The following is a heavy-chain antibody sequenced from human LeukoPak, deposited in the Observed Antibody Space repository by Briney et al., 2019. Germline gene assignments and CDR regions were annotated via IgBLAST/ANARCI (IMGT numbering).Heavy chain of an antibody. J-gene: IGHJ4*02. CDR3: ARFGYTSSLDY. Sequence: PGGSLRLSCAASGFTVSSNYMSWVRQAPGKGLEWVSVIYIGGSTYYADSVKGRFTISRDNSKNTVYLQMNILRAEDTAVYYCARFGYTSSLDYWGQGTLVTVSS. D-gene: IGHD6-13*01. V-gene: IGHV3-53*01. CDR2: IYIGGST. CDR1: GFTVSSNY.